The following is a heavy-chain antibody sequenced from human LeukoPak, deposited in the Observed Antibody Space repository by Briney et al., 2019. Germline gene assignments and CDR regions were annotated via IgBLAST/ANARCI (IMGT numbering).Heavy chain of an antibody. D-gene: IGHD1-1*01. CDR3: VTANSGLDI. J-gene: IGHJ3*02. Sequence: PGGSLRLSCAASGFNFGGYWMHWVRQAPGKGLVWVTRISADGSYTLYADSVKGRFTISRGNAKNTLFLQMNSLRAEDTAVYYCVTANSGLDIWGQGTTVTVSS. CDR2: ISADGSYT. V-gene: IGHV3-74*01. CDR1: GFNFGGYW.